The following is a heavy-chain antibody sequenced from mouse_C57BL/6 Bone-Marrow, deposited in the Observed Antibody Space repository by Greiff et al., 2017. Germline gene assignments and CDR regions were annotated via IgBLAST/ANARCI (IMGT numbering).Heavy chain of an antibody. Sequence: EVQVVESGGGLVKPGGSLKLSCAASGFTFSSYAMSWVRQTPEKRLEWVATISDGGSYTYYPDNVKGRFTISRDNAKNNLYLQMTHLKSEDTAMYYCATTVEGFDYWGQGTTLTVSS. J-gene: IGHJ2*01. V-gene: IGHV5-4*01. D-gene: IGHD1-1*01. CDR3: ATTVEGFDY. CDR1: GFTFSSYA. CDR2: ISDGGSYT.